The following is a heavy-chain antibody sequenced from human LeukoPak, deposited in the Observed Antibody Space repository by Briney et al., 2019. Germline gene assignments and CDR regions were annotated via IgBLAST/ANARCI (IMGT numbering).Heavy chain of an antibody. CDR2: IKTKTDGGTT. D-gene: IGHD4-23*01. V-gene: IGHV3-15*01. J-gene: IGHJ4*02. Sequence: GGSLRLSCAASGFTSSSAWMRWVRQAPGQRLEWLGRIKTKTDGGTTDYAAPVKGRFTISRDDSKDTLYLQMNSLKSDDTAVYYCANIFGGNSHRSDYWGQGTLVTVSS. CDR3: ANIFGGNSHRSDY. CDR1: GFTSSSAW.